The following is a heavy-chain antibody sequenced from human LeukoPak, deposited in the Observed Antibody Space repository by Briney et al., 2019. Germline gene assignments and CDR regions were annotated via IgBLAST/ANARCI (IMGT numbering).Heavy chain of an antibody. Sequence: SETLSLTCTVSGGSISTYYWTWIRQPPGKRLEWIGYIYFSGSSNSNPSLSSRVTISIDTSKNQFSLKLSSVTAADTAVYYCARETVVVTANSYYYYMDVWGKGTTVIVPS. CDR3: ARETVVVTANSYYYYMDV. CDR2: IYFSGSS. D-gene: IGHD2-21*02. CDR1: GGSISTYY. J-gene: IGHJ6*03. V-gene: IGHV4-59*01.